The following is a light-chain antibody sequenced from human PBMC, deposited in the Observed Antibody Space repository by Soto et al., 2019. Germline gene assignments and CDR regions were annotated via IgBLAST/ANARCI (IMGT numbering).Light chain of an antibody. CDR3: SSYAGKIYFVL. CDR2: EVN. J-gene: IGLJ2*01. CDR1: SSDVGGYNF. V-gene: IGLV2-8*01. Sequence: QSVLTQPPCASGSPGQSVTISCTGTSSDVGGYNFVSWFQQNPGKAPKLMIYEVNKRPSGVPDRFSGSKSGNTASLTVSGLQAEDEADYYCSSYAGKIYFVLFGGGTKLTVL.